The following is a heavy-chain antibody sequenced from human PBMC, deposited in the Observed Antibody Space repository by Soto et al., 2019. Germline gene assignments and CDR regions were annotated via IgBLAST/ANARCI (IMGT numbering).Heavy chain of an antibody. V-gene: IGHV1-69*12. CDR3: AGDTGIAAAGIGGNFDY. D-gene: IGHD6-13*01. J-gene: IGHJ4*02. CDR1: GGTFSTYA. CDR2: IIPMFGTA. Sequence: QVQLVQSGAEVKKPGSSVKVSCKASGGTFSTYAISWVRQAPGQGLEWMGGIIPMFGTAKYAQKFQGRVTITADESTSTAYMELSSLRSEDTAVYYCAGDTGIAAAGIGGNFDYWGQGTLVTVSS.